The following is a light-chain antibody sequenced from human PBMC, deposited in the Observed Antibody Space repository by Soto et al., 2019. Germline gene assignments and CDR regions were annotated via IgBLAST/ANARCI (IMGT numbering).Light chain of an antibody. J-gene: IGLJ1*01. Sequence: QSVLTQPPSASGSTGQSVTISCTGTSRDVGGYTYVSWYQQHPGKAPKLLIFEVNKRASGVPDRFSGSKSGNTASLTVSGLQAEDEGDHYCSSYAGDNNPYVFGTGTKVTVL. CDR3: SSYAGDNNPYV. CDR2: EVN. CDR1: SRDVGGYTY. V-gene: IGLV2-8*01.